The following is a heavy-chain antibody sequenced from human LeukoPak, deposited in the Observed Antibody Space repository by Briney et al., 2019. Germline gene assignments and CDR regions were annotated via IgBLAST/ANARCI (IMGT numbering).Heavy chain of an antibody. J-gene: IGHJ4*02. Sequence: PGESLKISCKGSGYSFVNYWIGWVRQMPGKGLEWMGIIHPGDSDTRYSPSSQGQVTISAEKSISTAYLQWSSLKASDTAMYYCARRGEGPIGGIGYWGQGTLVTVSS. CDR1: GYSFVNYW. CDR3: ARRGEGPIGGIGY. V-gene: IGHV5-51*01. D-gene: IGHD3-10*01. CDR2: IHPGDSDT.